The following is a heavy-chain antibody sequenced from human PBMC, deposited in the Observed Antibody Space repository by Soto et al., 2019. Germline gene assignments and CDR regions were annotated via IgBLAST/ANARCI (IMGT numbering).Heavy chain of an antibody. J-gene: IGHJ4*02. CDR3: SSTVEMPTYDY. Sequence: QVQLVQSGAEVKKPGSSVNVSCKASGGTFSSYTITWVRQAPGQGLEWMGRLIPILGIANYAQKFQGRVTITADKSSSTAYMELSSLRSEDTAVYYCSSTVEMPTYDYWGQGTLVTVSS. CDR1: GGTFSSYT. CDR2: LIPILGIA. D-gene: IGHD1-26*01. V-gene: IGHV1-69*02.